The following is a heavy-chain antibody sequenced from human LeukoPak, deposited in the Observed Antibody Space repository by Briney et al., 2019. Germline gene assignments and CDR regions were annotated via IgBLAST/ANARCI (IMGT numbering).Heavy chain of an antibody. CDR1: GFTFSSYA. CDR2: ISGSGGTT. J-gene: IGHJ5*02. D-gene: IGHD2-21*02. Sequence: GSLRLSCAASGFTFSSYAMSWVRQAPGKGLEWVSAISGSGGTTYYADSVKGRFTISRDNYKNKLFLQMNSLRAEDTALYYCAKGYCASFTCYSRFDPWGQGTLVTVSS. CDR3: AKGYCASFTCYSRFDP. V-gene: IGHV3-23*01.